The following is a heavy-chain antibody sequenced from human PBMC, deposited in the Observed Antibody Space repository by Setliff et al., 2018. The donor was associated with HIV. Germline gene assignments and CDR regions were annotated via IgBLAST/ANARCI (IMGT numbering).Heavy chain of an antibody. CDR1: GFTFTSSA. CDR2: IVVGSGNT. J-gene: IGHJ3*02. Sequence: SVKVSCKASGFTFTSSAVQWVRQARGQRLEWIGWIVVGSGNTNYARKFQERVTITRDMSTSTAYMELSSLRSEDTAVYYCAAPLRYDSSGYYEEAFDIWGQGTMVTVSS. D-gene: IGHD3-22*01. CDR3: AAPLRYDSSGYYEEAFDI. V-gene: IGHV1-58*01.